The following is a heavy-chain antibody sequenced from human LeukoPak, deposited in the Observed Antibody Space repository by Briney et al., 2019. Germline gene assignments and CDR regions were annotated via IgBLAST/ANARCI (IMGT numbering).Heavy chain of an antibody. CDR2: ITSDGRTT. CDR3: ARDRYYVPDY. V-gene: IGHV3-74*01. J-gene: IGHJ4*02. CDR1: GFSFSTSW. D-gene: IGHD3-10*02. Sequence: GGSLRLSCAASGFSFSTSWMHWFRQGPGRGLVWVTRITSDGRTTIYADSVKGRFSISRDNSKNTLFLQMNSLRADDTAVYFCARDRYYVPDYWGQGTLVTVSS.